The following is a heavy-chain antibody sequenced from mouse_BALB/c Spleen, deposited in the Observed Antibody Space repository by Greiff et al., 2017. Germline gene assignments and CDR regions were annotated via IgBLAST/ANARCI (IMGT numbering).Heavy chain of an antibody. V-gene: IGHV14-4*02. CDR1: GFNIKDYY. Sequence: VQLQQSGAELVRSGASVKLSCTASGFNIKDYYMHWVKQRPEQGLEWIGWIDPENGDTEYAPKFQGKATMTADTSSNTAYLQLSSLTSEDTAVYYCSYYKYAMDYWGQGTSVTVSS. CDR3: SYYKYAMDY. CDR2: IDPENGDT. J-gene: IGHJ4*01. D-gene: IGHD2-12*01.